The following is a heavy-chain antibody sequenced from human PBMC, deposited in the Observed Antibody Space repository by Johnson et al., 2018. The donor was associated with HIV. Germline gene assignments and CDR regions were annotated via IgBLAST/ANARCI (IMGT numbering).Heavy chain of an antibody. CDR2: ISYDGSRK. Sequence: QVQLVESGGGVVQPGRSLRLSCAASGFTFSSYAMHWVRQAPGKGLEWVALISYDGSRKYYADSVKGRFTISRDNSKNTLYLQMNSLRAEDTAVYYCARLPSGYSRDDFDIWGQGTMVTVSS. V-gene: IGHV3-30-3*01. D-gene: IGHD5-18*01. CDR3: ARLPSGYSRDDFDI. CDR1: GFTFSSYA. J-gene: IGHJ3*02.